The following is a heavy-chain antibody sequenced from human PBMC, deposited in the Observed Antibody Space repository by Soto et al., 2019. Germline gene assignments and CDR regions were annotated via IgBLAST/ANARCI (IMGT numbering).Heavy chain of an antibody. D-gene: IGHD2-15*01. CDR1: GFNFSSYA. J-gene: IGHJ4*02. CDR3: ATAVRVPECSGGSCYPTFDY. V-gene: IGHV3-23*01. Sequence: EVQLLESGGGLVQPGVFLRLSGAASGFNFSSYAMSWVRQAPGKGLEWVSAISGSGGSTYYADSVKVPFTIPRDNSNNSLYLQMSSLSAEDTAVYYCATAVRVPECSGGSCYPTFDYWVQGTLVTVSS. CDR2: ISGSGGST.